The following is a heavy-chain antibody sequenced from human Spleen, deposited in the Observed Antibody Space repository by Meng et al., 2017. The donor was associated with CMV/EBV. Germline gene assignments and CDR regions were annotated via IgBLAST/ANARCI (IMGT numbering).Heavy chain of an antibody. CDR1: GFIFGDYP. CDR2: ICPDGT. Sequence: GESLKISCAASGFIFGDYPMHWVRQAPGKGLEWVSVICPDGTHYAGFVKGRFTISRDDSKNIVYLQMNSLGVEDTALYYCVVGHDSRKVAYWGQGTLVTVSS. V-gene: IGHV3-23*03. CDR3: VVGHDSRKVAY. D-gene: IGHD2-15*01. J-gene: IGHJ4*02.